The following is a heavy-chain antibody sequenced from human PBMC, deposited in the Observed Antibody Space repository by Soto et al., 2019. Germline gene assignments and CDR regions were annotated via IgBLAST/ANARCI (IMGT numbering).Heavy chain of an antibody. Sequence: VGSLRLSCAASGFMFAAYGVSWVRQAPGKGLEWVSVIYSGGSTYYADSVKGRFTISRDNSKNTLYLQMNSLRAEDTAVYYCAREKNLEGFDPWGQGTLVTVSS. V-gene: IGHV3-66*01. CDR3: AREKNLEGFDP. CDR2: IYSGGST. CDR1: GFMFAAYG. J-gene: IGHJ5*02.